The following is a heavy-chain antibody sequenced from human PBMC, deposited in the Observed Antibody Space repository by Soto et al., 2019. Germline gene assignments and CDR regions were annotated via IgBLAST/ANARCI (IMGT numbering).Heavy chain of an antibody. CDR3: ARGRGTMPL. CDR2: INHSGST. V-gene: IGHV4-34*01. J-gene: IGHJ4*02. Sequence: PSETLSLTCAVYGGSFSGYYWSWIRQPPGKGLEWIGEINHSGSTNYNPSLKSRVTISVDTSKNQFSLKLSSVTAADTAVYYCARGRGTMPLWGQGTLVTVSS. D-gene: IGHD2-2*01. CDR1: GGSFSGYY.